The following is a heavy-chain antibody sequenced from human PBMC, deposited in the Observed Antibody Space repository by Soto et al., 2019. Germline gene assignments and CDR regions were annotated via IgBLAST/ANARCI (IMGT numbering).Heavy chain of an antibody. V-gene: IGHV3-23*01. J-gene: IGHJ4*02. CDR1: GFTFSTYA. D-gene: IGHD3-10*01. CDR3: MNLYSYGSGSYYK. CDR2: MSGSGGST. Sequence: EVQLLESGGGLVQPGGSLRISCAASGFTFSTYAMSWVRQAPGKGLEWVSGMSGSGGSTYYADSVKGRFTISRDNSKNTLYLQMNSLRAEDTAVYYCMNLYSYGSGSYYKWGQGTLVTGSS.